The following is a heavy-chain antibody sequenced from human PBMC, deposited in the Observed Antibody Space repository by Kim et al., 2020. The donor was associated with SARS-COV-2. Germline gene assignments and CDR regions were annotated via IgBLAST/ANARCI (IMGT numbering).Heavy chain of an antibody. V-gene: IGHV3-21*01. J-gene: IGHJ3*02. CDR3: ARDLGDYDFWSGYYRGSGAFDI. CDR1: GFTFSSYS. CDR2: ISSSSSYI. D-gene: IGHD3-3*01. Sequence: GGSLRLSCAASGFTFSSYSMNWVRQAPGKGLEWVSSISSSSSYIYYADSVKGRFTISRDNAKDSLYLQMNSLRAEDTAVYYCARDLGDYDFWSGYYRGSGAFDIWGQGTMVTVSS.